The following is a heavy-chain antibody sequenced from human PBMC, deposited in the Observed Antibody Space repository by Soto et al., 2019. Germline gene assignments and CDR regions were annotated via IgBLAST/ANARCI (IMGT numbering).Heavy chain of an antibody. D-gene: IGHD2-8*01. J-gene: IGHJ3*02. CDR1: GGSISSSSYY. CDR2: IYYSGST. Sequence: QLQLQESGPGLVKPSETLSLTCTVSGGSISSSSYYWGWIRQPPGKGLEWIGSIYYSGSTYYNPSPRSRVTISVDTSKNRFSLKLSSVTAADTTVYYCARRGYYAISAFDIWGQGTMVTVSS. V-gene: IGHV4-39*01. CDR3: ARRGYYAISAFDI.